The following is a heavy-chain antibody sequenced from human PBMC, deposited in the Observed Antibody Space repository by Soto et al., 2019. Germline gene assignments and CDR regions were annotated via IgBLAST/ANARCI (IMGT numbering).Heavy chain of an antibody. J-gene: IGHJ6*02. V-gene: IGHV1-2*04. CDR3: ARGHSTDCSNGVCSFFYNHEMDV. CDR2: INPKSGGT. D-gene: IGHD2-8*01. Sequence: GASVKVSCKASGYTFISFYIHWVRQAPGQGLEWLGRINPKSGGTSTAQKFQGWVTMTRDRSISTVYMELTRLRSDDTAVYFCARGHSTDCSNGVCSFFYNHEMDVWGQGTTVTVSS. CDR1: GYTFISFY.